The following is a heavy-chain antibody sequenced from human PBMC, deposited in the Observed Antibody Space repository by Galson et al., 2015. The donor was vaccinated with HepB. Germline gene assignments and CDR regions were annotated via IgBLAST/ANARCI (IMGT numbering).Heavy chain of an antibody. J-gene: IGHJ3*02. Sequence: SLRLSCAASGFTFSSYAMSWVRQAPGKGLEWVSAISGSGGSTYYADSVKGRFTISRDNSKNTLYLQMNSLRAEDTAVYYCAKDSYYDFWSGYYQRQDDAFDIWGQGTMVTVSS. CDR2: ISGSGGST. V-gene: IGHV3-23*01. D-gene: IGHD3-3*01. CDR3: AKDSYYDFWSGYYQRQDDAFDI. CDR1: GFTFSSYA.